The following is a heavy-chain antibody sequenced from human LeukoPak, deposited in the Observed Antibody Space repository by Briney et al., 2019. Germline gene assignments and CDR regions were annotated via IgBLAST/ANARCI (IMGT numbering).Heavy chain of an antibody. CDR1: GASISSYH. Sequence: SETPSLTCTVSGASISSYHWSWIRQPPGKGLEWIGDLFNSGGTSYNASLKSRVTVSVDTSKNHFSLKLSSVTAADTAVYSCARSIIGTRSKFDYWGQGTLVTASS. D-gene: IGHD1/OR15-1a*01. CDR3: ARSIIGTRSKFDY. J-gene: IGHJ4*02. V-gene: IGHV4-59*08. CDR2: LFNSGGT.